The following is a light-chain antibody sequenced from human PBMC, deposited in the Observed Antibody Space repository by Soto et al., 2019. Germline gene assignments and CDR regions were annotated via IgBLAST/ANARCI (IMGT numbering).Light chain of an antibody. Sequence: DIVMTQSPDSLAVSLGERATINCKSSQSVLYSSNNKNYVAWYQQRQGQPPKLLIYWTSIRESGVPDRFSGSGSRTDFTLTISGLQAEDVAVYFCQQYYSPPLTFGGGTKVEIK. CDR3: QQYYSPPLT. J-gene: IGKJ4*01. CDR1: QSVLYSSNNKNY. CDR2: WTS. V-gene: IGKV4-1*01.